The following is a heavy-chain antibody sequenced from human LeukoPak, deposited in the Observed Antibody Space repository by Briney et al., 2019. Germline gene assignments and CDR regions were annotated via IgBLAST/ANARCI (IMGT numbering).Heavy chain of an antibody. J-gene: IGHJ6*03. Sequence: PGGSLRLSCAASGFTFSSYGMHWVRQAPGKGLEWVAVISYDGSNKYYADSVKGRFTISRDNSKNTLYLQMNSLRAEDTAVYYCAKDSSSRNIGYYYYYYMDVWGKGTTVTVSS. D-gene: IGHD6-13*01. CDR3: AKDSSSRNIGYYYYYYMDV. CDR2: ISYDGSNK. V-gene: IGHV3-30*18. CDR1: GFTFSSYG.